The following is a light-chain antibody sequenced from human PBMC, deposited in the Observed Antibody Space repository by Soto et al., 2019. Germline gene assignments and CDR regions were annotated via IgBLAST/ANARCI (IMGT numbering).Light chain of an antibody. Sequence: AIRMTQSPSSLSASTGDRATITCRASQGISSYLAWYQQKPGKAPKFLIYEAFTLQSGVSSRFSGNGSGTEFSLTISSLQADDFGSYYCQHYNTWTFGPGTKVDI. V-gene: IGKV1-8*01. CDR1: QGISSY. CDR2: EAF. J-gene: IGKJ1*01. CDR3: QHYNTWT.